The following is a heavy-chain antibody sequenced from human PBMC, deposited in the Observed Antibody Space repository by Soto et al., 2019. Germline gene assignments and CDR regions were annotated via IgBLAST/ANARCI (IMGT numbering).Heavy chain of an antibody. Sequence: ASVKVSCKASGYTFTSHGISWVRQAPGQGLEWMGWISGYNGNTNYAQKLQGRVTMTTDTSTSTAYMELRSLRSDDTAVYYCASWAGQHRDFCGPFDYWGQGTRVTVSS. J-gene: IGHJ4*02. D-gene: IGHD2-21*01. CDR1: GYTFTSHG. CDR2: ISGYNGNT. V-gene: IGHV1-18*04. CDR3: ASWAGQHRDFCGPFDY.